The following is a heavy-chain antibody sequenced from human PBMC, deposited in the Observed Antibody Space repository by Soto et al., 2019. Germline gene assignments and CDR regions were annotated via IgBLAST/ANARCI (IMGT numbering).Heavy chain of an antibody. CDR2: IIPILGIA. Sequence: QVQLVQSGAEVKKPGSSVKVSCKASGGTFSSYTISWVRQAPGQGLEWMGRIIPILGIANYAQKFQGRVTITADKSTSTDYMELCSLRSEDTAVYYCASPYCSSTSCYNYYGMDVWGQGTTVTVSS. V-gene: IGHV1-69*02. CDR1: GGTFSSYT. CDR3: ASPYCSSTSCYNYYGMDV. J-gene: IGHJ6*02. D-gene: IGHD2-2*02.